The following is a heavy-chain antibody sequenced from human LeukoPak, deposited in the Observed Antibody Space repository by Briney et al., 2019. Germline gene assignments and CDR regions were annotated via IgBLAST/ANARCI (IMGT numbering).Heavy chain of an antibody. D-gene: IGHD5-24*01. CDR2: IYHSGST. CDR1: GYSISSVYY. Sequence: QVQLQESGPGLVKPSETLSLTCAVSGYSISSVYYWGWIRRPPGKGRAWFGSIYHSGSTYYNPSLKSRVTISLDTSKNQLSLKVSSVTAADTAVHYCARLSSDGYNSLTYWGQGTLVTVSS. J-gene: IGHJ4*02. CDR3: ARLSSDGYNSLTY. V-gene: IGHV4-38-2*01.